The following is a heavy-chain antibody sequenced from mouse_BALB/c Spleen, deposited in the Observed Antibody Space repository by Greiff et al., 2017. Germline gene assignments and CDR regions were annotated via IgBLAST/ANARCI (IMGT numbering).Heavy chain of an antibody. CDR1: GYTFTDHA. J-gene: IGHJ3*01. Sequence: VQLVESDTELVKPGASVKISCKASGYTFTDHAIHWVKQRPEQGLEWIGYISPGNGDIKYNEKFKGNATLTADKSSSTAYMQLNSLTSEDSAVYFCNYYGSSYFAYWGQGTLVTVSA. CDR2: ISPGNGDI. CDR3: NYYGSSYFAY. D-gene: IGHD1-1*01. V-gene: IGHV1S53*03.